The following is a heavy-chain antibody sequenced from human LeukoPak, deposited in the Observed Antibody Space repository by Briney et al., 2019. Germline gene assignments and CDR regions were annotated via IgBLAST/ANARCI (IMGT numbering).Heavy chain of an antibody. CDR2: ISASGGGT. V-gene: IGHV3-23*01. CDR1: GLTFSNFA. Sequence: GGSLRLSCAASGLTFSNFAMSWVRQAPGKGLKWVAAISASGGGTFYADSEKGRFTISRDNSKKMVYLQMNSLRAEDTAFYYCAKGRTGYDAFDIWGQGTMVTVSS. D-gene: IGHD1-1*01. J-gene: IGHJ3*02. CDR3: AKGRTGYDAFDI.